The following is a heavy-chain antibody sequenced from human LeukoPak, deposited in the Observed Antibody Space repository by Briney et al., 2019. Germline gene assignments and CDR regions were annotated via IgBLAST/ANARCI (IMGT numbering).Heavy chain of an antibody. CDR2: INTVNGNT. Sequence: ASVKVSCKASGYTFTNYIMHWVRQAPGQRLEWMGWINTVNGNTKYSQEFQGRVTITRDTSASTAYMELSSLRSEDMAVYYCAASTGIAAAGSDYWGQGTLVTVSS. J-gene: IGHJ4*02. D-gene: IGHD6-13*01. CDR1: GYTFTNYI. CDR3: AASTGIAAAGSDY. V-gene: IGHV1-3*03.